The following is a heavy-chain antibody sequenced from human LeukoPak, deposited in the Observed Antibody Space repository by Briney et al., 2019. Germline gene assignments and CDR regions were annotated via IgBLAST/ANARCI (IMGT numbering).Heavy chain of an antibody. CDR1: GFTVSTNY. CDR2: INPHGSEK. Sequence: GGSLRLSCAASGFTVSTNYINWVRQAPGKGLEWVANINPHGSEKNYVDSVKGRFTISRDRTKNSLYLQMNNLRAEDTAVYYCARSDYWGQGILVTVSS. V-gene: IGHV3-7*01. CDR3: ARSDY. J-gene: IGHJ4*02.